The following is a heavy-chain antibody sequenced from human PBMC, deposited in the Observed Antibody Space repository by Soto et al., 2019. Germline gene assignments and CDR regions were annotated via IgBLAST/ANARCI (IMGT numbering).Heavy chain of an antibody. V-gene: IGHV4-30-4*01. CDR3: AGENVVVVAATYRDHYGMDV. Sequence: QVQLQESGPGLVKPSQTLSLTCTVSGGSISSGDYYWSWIRQPPGKGLEWIGYIYYSGSTYYNPSPKSRFTISVDPSMTQFSLKLSCVTAADTAVYYCAGENVVVVAATYRDHYGMDVWGQGTTVTVSS. J-gene: IGHJ6*02. CDR1: GGSISSGDYY. D-gene: IGHD2-15*01. CDR2: IYYSGST.